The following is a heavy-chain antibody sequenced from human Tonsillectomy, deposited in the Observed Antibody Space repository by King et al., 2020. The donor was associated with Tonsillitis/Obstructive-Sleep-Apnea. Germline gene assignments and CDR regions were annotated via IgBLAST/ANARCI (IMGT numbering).Heavy chain of an antibody. CDR2: IYPDDSYT. V-gene: IGHV5-51*01. Sequence: VQLVESGAEVKKPGESLKISCKGSGYSFSEYWIAWVRQMPGKGLEWRVIIYPDDSYTRYCPSFQGQFTMSVAQSISTAYLQWSSLKASDTAIYYCARRRDVVVPAAIAGWFDPWGQGTLVTVSS. CDR3: ARRRDVVVPAAIAGWFDP. J-gene: IGHJ5*02. D-gene: IGHD2-2*02. CDR1: GYSFSEYW.